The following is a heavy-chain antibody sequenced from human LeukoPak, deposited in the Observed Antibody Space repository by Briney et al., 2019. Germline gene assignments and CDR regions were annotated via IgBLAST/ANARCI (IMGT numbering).Heavy chain of an antibody. D-gene: IGHD3-22*01. CDR1: GGTFSSYA. Sequence: ASVKVSCKASGGTFSSYAISRVRQAPGQGLEWMGWISAYNGNTNYAQKLQGRVTMTTDTSTSTAYMELRSLRSDDTAVYYCARVGFSSGDAFDIWGQGTMVTVSS. CDR2: ISAYNGNT. J-gene: IGHJ3*02. V-gene: IGHV1-18*01. CDR3: ARVGFSSGDAFDI.